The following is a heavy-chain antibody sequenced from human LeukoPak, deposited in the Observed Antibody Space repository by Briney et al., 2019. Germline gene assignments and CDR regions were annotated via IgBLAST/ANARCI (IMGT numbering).Heavy chain of an antibody. CDR2: IYYSGST. J-gene: IGHJ4*02. V-gene: IGHV4-39*01. CDR3: ARQGITIFGVVTRPTDY. CDR1: GGSISSSSYY. Sequence: SETLSLTCTVSGGSISSSSYYWGWIRQPPGKGLEWIGSIYYSGSTYYNPSLKSRVTISVDTSKNQSSLKLSSVTAADTAVYYCARQGITIFGVVTRPTDYWGQGTLVTVSS. D-gene: IGHD3-3*01.